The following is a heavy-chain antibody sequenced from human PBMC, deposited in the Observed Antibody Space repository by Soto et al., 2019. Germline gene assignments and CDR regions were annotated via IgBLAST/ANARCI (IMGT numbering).Heavy chain of an antibody. CDR1: GGTFSSDS. CDR2: IIPMFDTT. D-gene: IGHD2-15*01. Sequence: ASVKVSCKASGGTFSSDSFSWVRQAPGQGLEWMGGIIPMFDTTIYAQKFQDRVTITADESTSTAYMQLSSLRSGDTAVYYCARSGGLDRDFNYWG. CDR3: ARSGGLDRDFNY. J-gene: IGHJ4*01. V-gene: IGHV1-69*13.